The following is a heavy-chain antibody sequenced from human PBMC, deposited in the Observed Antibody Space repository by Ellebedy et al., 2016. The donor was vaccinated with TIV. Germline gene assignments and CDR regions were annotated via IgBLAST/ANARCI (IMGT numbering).Heavy chain of an antibody. J-gene: IGHJ4*02. CDR3: VLGDSSGYYLRANYFDY. V-gene: IGHV3-64D*06. CDR1: GFTFSSYA. CDR2: ISSNGGST. Sequence: GESLKISXSASGFTFSSYAMHWVRQAPGKGLEYVSAISSNGGSTYYADSVKGRFTISRDNSKNTLYLQMSSLRAEDMAVYYCVLGDSSGYYLRANYFDYWGQGTLVTVSS. D-gene: IGHD3-22*01.